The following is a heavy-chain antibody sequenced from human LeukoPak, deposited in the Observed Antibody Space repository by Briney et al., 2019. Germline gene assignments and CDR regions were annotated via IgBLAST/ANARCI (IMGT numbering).Heavy chain of an antibody. CDR2: INHSGST. CDR1: GGSFSGYY. D-gene: IGHD5-18*01. Sequence: SETLSLTCAVYGGSFSGYYWSWIRQPPGKGLEWIGEINHSGSTNYNPSLKSRVTISVDTSKNQFSLKLSSVTAADTAVYYCARGTGYANWLDPWGQGTLVTVSS. CDR3: ARGTGYANWLDP. J-gene: IGHJ5*02. V-gene: IGHV4-34*01.